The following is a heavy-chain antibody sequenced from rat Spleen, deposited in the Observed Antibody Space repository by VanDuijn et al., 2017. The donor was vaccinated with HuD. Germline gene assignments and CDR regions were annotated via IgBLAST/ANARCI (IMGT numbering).Heavy chain of an antibody. CDR1: GYSITSNY. Sequence: EVQLQESGPGLVKPSQSLSLTCSVTGYSITSNYWGWIRKFPGNKMEWLGYISYSGSTSYNPSLKSRIPITRDTSKNQFFLQLNSVTTEDTATYYYARHNSGYGGMDAWGQGASVTVSS. CDR3: ARHNSGYGGMDA. D-gene: IGHD4-3*01. V-gene: IGHV3-1*01. J-gene: IGHJ4*01. CDR2: ISYSGST.